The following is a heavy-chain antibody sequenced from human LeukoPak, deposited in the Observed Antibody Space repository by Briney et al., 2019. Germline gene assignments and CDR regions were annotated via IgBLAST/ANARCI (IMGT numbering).Heavy chain of an antibody. CDR2: IYYSGST. CDR1: GGSISSGGYS. CDR3: ARVIPYSGSYSGYYFDY. V-gene: IGHV4-61*08. J-gene: IGHJ4*02. Sequence: SETLSLTCAVSGGSISSGGYSWSWIRQPPGTGLEWIGYIYYSGSTNYNPSLKSRVTISVDTSKNQFSLKLSSVTAADTAVYYCARVIPYSGSYSGYYFDYWGQGTLVTVSS. D-gene: IGHD1-26*01.